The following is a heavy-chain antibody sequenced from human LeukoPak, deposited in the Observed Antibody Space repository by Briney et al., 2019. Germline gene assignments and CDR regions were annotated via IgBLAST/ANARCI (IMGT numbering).Heavy chain of an antibody. CDR1: GGSISSSTYY. J-gene: IGHJ4*02. Sequence: SETLSLTCTVSGGSISSSTYYWGWIRQPPGKGLEWIGSIYYSGSTYYNPSLKSRVTISVDTSKNQFSLKLSSVTAADTAVYYCARHWGVGATCFDYWGQGTLVTVSS. V-gene: IGHV4-39*01. CDR2: IYYSGST. D-gene: IGHD1-26*01. CDR3: ARHWGVGATCFDY.